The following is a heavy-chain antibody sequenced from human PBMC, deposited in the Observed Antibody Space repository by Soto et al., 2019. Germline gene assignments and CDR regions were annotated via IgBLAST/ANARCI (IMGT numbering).Heavy chain of an antibody. CDR1: GGSISSGSHH. CDR3: ARCPSHYDPNWFDA. Sequence: SETLSLTCALSGGSISSGSHHWGWIRQPPGKKMEWIGTIYYNGNTNYNQSLKRKVTLSVDMSTNKKSLKLTSVSATDTAVYYCARCPSHYDPNWFDAWGQGTLVT. V-gene: IGHV4-39*01. D-gene: IGHD4-4*01. CDR2: IYYNGNT. J-gene: IGHJ5*02.